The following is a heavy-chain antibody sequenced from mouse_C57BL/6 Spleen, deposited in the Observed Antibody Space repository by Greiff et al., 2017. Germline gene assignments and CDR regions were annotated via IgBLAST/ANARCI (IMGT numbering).Heavy chain of an antibody. Sequence: VQLQQPGAELVKPGASVKLSCKASGYTFTSYWMHWVKQRPGRGLEWIGRIDPNSGGTKYNEKFKSKATLTVDTPSSTAYMQLSSLTSEDSAVYYCASEEDDYDGFAYWGQGTLVTVSA. CDR2: IDPNSGGT. CDR3: ASEEDDYDGFAY. V-gene: IGHV1-72*01. D-gene: IGHD2-4*01. J-gene: IGHJ3*01. CDR1: GYTFTSYW.